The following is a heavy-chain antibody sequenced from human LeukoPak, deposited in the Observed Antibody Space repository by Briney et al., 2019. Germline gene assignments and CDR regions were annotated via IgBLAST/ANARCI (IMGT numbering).Heavy chain of an antibody. D-gene: IGHD3-10*01. CDR1: GYTFTGYY. J-gene: IGHJ5*02. CDR3: ARDFDGSGKVGFDP. Sequence: ASVKVSCKASGYTFTGYYMHWVRQAPGQGLEWMGWINPNSGGTNYAQKFQGRVTMTRDTSISTAYMELSRLRSDDTAVYYCARDFDGSGKVGFDPWGQGTLVTVSS. V-gene: IGHV1-2*02. CDR2: INPNSGGT.